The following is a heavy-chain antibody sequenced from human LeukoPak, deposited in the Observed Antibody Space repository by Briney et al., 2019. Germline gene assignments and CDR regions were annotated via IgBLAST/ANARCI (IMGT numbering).Heavy chain of an antibody. D-gene: IGHD5-12*01. V-gene: IGHV5-51*01. J-gene: IGHJ4*02. CDR1: GSIFTSYW. Sequence: GASLQISCKGSGSIFTSYWIGWVRQLPGKGLEWMGIIYPGDSDTRYSPSFQGQVTISADKSISTAYLQWSSLKASDTAMYYCARHAGDSGYDLNYWGQGTLVTVSS. CDR2: IYPGDSDT. CDR3: ARHAGDSGYDLNY.